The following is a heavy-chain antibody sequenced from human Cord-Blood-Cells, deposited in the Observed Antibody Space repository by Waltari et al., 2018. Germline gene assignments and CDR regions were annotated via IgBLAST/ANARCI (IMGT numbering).Heavy chain of an antibody. CDR2: INHSGST. V-gene: IGHV4-34*01. D-gene: IGHD6-6*01. Sequence: QVQLQQWGAGLLKPSETLSLTCAVYGGSFSGYYWSWIRQPPGKGLGWIGEINHSGSTNYNPSLKSRVTISVDTSKNQFSLKLSSVTAADTAVYYCARGPYSSSFPFDYWGQGTLVTVSS. CDR1: GGSFSGYY. CDR3: ARGPYSSSFPFDY. J-gene: IGHJ4*02.